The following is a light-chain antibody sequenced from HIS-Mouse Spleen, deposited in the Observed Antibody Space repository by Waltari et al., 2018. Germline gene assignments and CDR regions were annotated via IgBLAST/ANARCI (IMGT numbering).Light chain of an antibody. CDR2: EVS. J-gene: IGLJ2*01. CDR1: SSDVGGYNY. CDR3: SSYAGSNNHVV. V-gene: IGLV2-8*01. Sequence: QSALTQPPSASGSPGQSVTISCTGTSSDVGGYNYVSWYQQHPGKAPNLMIYEVSKRPAGVPDRCAGSKSGNTASLTVSGLQAEDEADYYCSSYAGSNNHVVFGGGTKLTVL.